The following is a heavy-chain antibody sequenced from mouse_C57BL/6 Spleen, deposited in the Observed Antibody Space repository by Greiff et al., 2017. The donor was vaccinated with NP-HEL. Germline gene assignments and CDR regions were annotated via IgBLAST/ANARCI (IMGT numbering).Heavy chain of an antibody. V-gene: IGHV5-12*01. Sequence: EVQVVESGGGLVQPGGSLKLSCAASGFTFSDYYMYWVRQTPEQSLEWVAYISNGGGSTYYPDTVKGRFTLTGDKATNTLYLQMSRLKSEDTAMDYCARHRNDGGAMDYWGQGTSVTVSS. D-gene: IGHD2-1*01. CDR2: ISNGGGST. CDR1: GFTFSDYY. CDR3: ARHRNDGGAMDY. J-gene: IGHJ4*01.